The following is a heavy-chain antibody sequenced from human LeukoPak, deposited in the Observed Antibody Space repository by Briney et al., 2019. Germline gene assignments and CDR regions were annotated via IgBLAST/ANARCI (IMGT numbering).Heavy chain of an antibody. CDR3: XXXXIXGGGXTCLDH. J-gene: IGHJ4*02. CDR2: IRYDGSNE. Sequence: GGSLRLSCAASGFTFSSYGMHWVRQAPGKGLECVAFIRYDGSNEYYADSVKGRFTISRDNSKNTLYLQMNSLRTEDTALYYFXXXXIXGGGXTCLDHWGQGTLVVVSS. V-gene: IGHV3-30*02. CDR1: GFTFSSYG. D-gene: IGHD2-15*01.